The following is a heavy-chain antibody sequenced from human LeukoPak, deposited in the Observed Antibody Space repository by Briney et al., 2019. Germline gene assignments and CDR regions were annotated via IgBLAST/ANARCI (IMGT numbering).Heavy chain of an antibody. CDR1: GFSFSSYA. D-gene: IGHD6-13*01. J-gene: IGHJ4*02. Sequence: PGGSLRLSCAASGFSFSSYAMSWVRQAPGKGLEWVSTISGSGGGTYYADSVKGRFTISRDNSKNTLYVQMNSLRAEDTAVYHCAKERSGDIAAAANYWGLGTQVTVSS. CDR3: AKERSGDIAAAANY. CDR2: ISGSGGGT. V-gene: IGHV3-23*01.